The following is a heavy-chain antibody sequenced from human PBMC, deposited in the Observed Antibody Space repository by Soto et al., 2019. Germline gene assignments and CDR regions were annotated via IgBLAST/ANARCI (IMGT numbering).Heavy chain of an antibody. D-gene: IGHD2-15*01. J-gene: IGHJ3*01. CDR3: ASEQWYDAFEV. CDR1: GFFISSGNY. Sequence: SETLSLTCAASGFFISSGNYWGWIRKPPGKGLEWIGSIFHGGNTYYNPSLKSRVTISVDMSKNQFSLKLNSVTAADKAAYYCASEQWYDAFEVWGQGTVVTVPS. V-gene: IGHV4-38-2*01. CDR2: IFHGGNT.